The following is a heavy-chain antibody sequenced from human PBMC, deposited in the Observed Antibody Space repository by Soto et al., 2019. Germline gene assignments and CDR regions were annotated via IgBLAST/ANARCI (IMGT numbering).Heavy chain of an antibody. V-gene: IGHV4-4*07. Sequence: SETLSLTCSVSGGSINSYWWSWIRQPAGKGLEWIGRVYSSGTTDYNPSLNSRATLSVETSKNQFSLKLSSVTAADTAVYYCARDICSYAYGEGYWGQGIQVTVPS. J-gene: IGHJ4*02. CDR3: ARDICSYAYGEGY. CDR2: VYSSGTT. D-gene: IGHD3-10*01. CDR1: GGSINSYW.